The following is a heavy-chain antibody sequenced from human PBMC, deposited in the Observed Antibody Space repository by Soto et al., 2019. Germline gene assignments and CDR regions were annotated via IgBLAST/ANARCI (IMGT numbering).Heavy chain of an antibody. Sequence: KPSEPLSLTCTVSGGAINSYYWTWIRQPAGKGLEWIGRIYSSGSTKYNPSLQSRVTMSLDTSKNQFSLRLTSVTAADTAVYYCARGQRFSYWLDPSSQGNVVT. CDR1: GGAINSYY. V-gene: IGHV4-4*07. J-gene: IGHJ5*02. D-gene: IGHD3-3*01. CDR3: ARGQRFSYWLDP. CDR2: IYSSGST.